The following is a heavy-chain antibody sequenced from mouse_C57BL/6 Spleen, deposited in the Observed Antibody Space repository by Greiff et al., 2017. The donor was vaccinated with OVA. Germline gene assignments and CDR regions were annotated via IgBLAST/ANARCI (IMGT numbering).Heavy chain of an antibody. V-gene: IGHV1-42*01. CDR1: GYSFTGYY. Sequence: LVESGPELVKPGASVKISCKASGYSFTGYYMNWVKQSPEKSLEWIGEINPSTGGTTYNQKFKAKATLTVDKSSSTAYMQLKSLTSEDSAVYYCARGDDYDGGAWFAYWGQGTLVTVSA. CDR3: ARGDDYDGGAWFAY. J-gene: IGHJ3*01. CDR2: INPSTGGT. D-gene: IGHD2-4*01.